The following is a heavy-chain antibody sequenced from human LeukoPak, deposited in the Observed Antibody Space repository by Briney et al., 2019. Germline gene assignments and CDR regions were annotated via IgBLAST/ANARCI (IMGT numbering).Heavy chain of an antibody. Sequence: PGGSLRLSCAASGFTFGDFYMNWVRQAPGKGLEWISYISTSTTTIYYANSVKGRFTISRDNAKKSLYLQMNSLRVEDTGVYYCASWGEGALDNWGQGTLVTVSS. CDR2: ISTSTTTI. D-gene: IGHD1-26*01. J-gene: IGHJ4*02. CDR3: ASWGEGALDN. CDR1: GFTFGDFY. V-gene: IGHV3-48*01.